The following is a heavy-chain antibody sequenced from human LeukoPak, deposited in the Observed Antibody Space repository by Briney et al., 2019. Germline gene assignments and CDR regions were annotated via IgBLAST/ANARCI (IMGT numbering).Heavy chain of an antibody. CDR3: ARALRGIAARGGDHYFDY. CDR2: IYYSGST. Sequence: SETLSLTCTVSGGSISSYYWSWIRQPPGKGLEWIGYIYYSGSTNYNPSLKSRVTISVDTSKNQFSLKLSSVTAADTAVYYCARALRGIAARGGDHYFDYWGQGTLVTVSS. D-gene: IGHD6-6*01. V-gene: IGHV4-59*01. CDR1: GGSISSYY. J-gene: IGHJ4*02.